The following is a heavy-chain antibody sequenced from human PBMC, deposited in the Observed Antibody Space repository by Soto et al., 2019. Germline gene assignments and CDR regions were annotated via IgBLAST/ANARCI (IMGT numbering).Heavy chain of an antibody. J-gene: IGHJ6*03. CDR3: ARDRAAARPSYYYYMDV. D-gene: IGHD6-6*01. V-gene: IGHV3-11*01. Sequence: GSLRLSCAASGFTFSDYYMSWIRQAPGKGLEWVSYISSSGSTIYYADSVKGRFTISRDNAKNSLYLQMNSLRAEDTAVYYCARDRAAARPSYYYYMDVWGKGTTVTVSS. CDR1: GFTFSDYY. CDR2: ISSSGSTI.